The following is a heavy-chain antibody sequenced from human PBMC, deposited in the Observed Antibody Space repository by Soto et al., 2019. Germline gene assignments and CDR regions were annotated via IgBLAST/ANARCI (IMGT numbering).Heavy chain of an antibody. CDR1: GYTFTSYY. CDR2: INPSGGST. J-gene: IGHJ4*02. D-gene: IGHD2-21*02. V-gene: IGHV1-46*03. CDR3: AIDIRGDYYFDY. Sequence: ASVKVSCKASGYTFTSYYMHWVRQAPGQGLEWMGIINPSGGSTSYAQKFQGRVTMTRDTSTSTVYMELSSLISEDAAVYYCAIDIRGDYYFDYWGQGTLVTVSS.